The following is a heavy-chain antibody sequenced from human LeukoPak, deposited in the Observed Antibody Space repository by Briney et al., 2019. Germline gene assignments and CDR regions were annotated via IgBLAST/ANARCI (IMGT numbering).Heavy chain of an antibody. J-gene: IGHJ6*03. D-gene: IGHD2-2*01. CDR1: GYSISSGDY. Sequence: SETLSLTCTVSGYSISSGDYWGWIRQPPGKGLEWIGSIYRSGSTYYNPSLKSRVSISVDTSKIQFSLRLSSVTAADTAVYYCATIVVDPGSVYYYMDVWGKGTTVTVSS. CDR3: ATIVVDPGSVYYYMDV. V-gene: IGHV4-38-2*02. CDR2: IYRSGST.